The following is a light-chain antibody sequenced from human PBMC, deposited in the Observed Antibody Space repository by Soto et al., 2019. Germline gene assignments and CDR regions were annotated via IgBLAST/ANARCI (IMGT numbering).Light chain of an antibody. CDR2: EVV. CDR1: KNDIGLYDF. J-gene: IGLJ1*01. V-gene: IGLV2-8*01. CDR3: TSYAGSNTYV. Sequence: QSVLTQPPSASGSPGQSVTISCTGTKNDIGLYDFVSWYQHHPGKAPRLIIYEVVQRPSGVPDRFSGSKSGNTASLTVSGLQAADEADYFCTSYAGSNTYVFRSGTKVTVL.